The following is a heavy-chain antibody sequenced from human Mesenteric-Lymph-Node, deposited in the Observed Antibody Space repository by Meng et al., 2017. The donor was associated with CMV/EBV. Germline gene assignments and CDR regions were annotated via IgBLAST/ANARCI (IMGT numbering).Heavy chain of an antibody. D-gene: IGHD3-16*02. CDR2: INPDSGGT. Sequence: ASVKVSCKAFISYDIDWVRQAPGQGLEWMGWINPDSGGTNYAQKFQDRVTMTRDTSISTAYMELSRLRSDDTAMYYCARDYIMITFGGVIASGYFDYWGQGTLVTVSS. CDR3: ARDYIMITFGGVIASGYFDY. J-gene: IGHJ4*02. CDR1: FISYD. V-gene: IGHV1-2*02.